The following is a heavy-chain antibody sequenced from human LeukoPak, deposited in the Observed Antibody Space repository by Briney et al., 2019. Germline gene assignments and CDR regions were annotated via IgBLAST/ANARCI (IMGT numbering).Heavy chain of an antibody. V-gene: IGHV1-8*01. J-gene: IGHJ5*02. CDR1: GYTFTSYD. CDR3: ARGGRYCSSTSCSNWFDP. Sequence: ASVKVSCKASGYTFTSYDINWVRQATGQGLEWMGWMNPNSGNTGYAQKLQGRVTMTRNTSISTAYMELSSLRSEDTAVYYCARGGRYCSSTSCSNWFDPWGQGTLVTVSS. CDR2: MNPNSGNT. D-gene: IGHD2-2*01.